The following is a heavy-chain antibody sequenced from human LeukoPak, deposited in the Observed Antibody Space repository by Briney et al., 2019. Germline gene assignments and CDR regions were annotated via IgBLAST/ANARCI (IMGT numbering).Heavy chain of an antibody. Sequence: GESLEISCKASGYLFTSYWIGWVRPMPGKGLEWMGIIYPYDSDTRYSPSFQGQVTISADKSISTAYLQWSNLKASDTAMYYCARHIGYSAWNPDYWGQGTLVTVSS. V-gene: IGHV5-51*01. D-gene: IGHD5-12*01. CDR3: ARHIGYSAWNPDY. CDR2: IYPYDSDT. CDR1: GYLFTSYW. J-gene: IGHJ4*02.